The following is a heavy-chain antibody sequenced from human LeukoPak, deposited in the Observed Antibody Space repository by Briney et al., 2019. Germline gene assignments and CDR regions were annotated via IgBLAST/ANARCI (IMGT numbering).Heavy chain of an antibody. CDR1: GFTFSSYG. D-gene: IGHD6-19*01. Sequence: GGSLRLSCAASGFTFSSYGMHWVRQAPGKGLEWVSSISSSSSYIYYADSVKGRFTISRDNAKNSLYLQMNSLRAEDTAVYYCARGRPSRYSSGGTAFDIWGQGTMVTVSS. CDR3: ARGRPSRYSSGGTAFDI. CDR2: ISSSSSYI. V-gene: IGHV3-21*01. J-gene: IGHJ3*02.